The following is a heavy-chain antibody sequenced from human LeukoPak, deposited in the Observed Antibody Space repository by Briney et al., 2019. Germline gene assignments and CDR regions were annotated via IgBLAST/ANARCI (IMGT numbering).Heavy chain of an antibody. CDR3: VRVVYCSGGTYSYYFDY. J-gene: IGHJ4*02. V-gene: IGHV3-21*01. CDR1: GFTFSRYS. Sequence: GGSLRLSCAASGFTFSRYSMNWVRQAPGKGLEWVSSISDSSTYIFNADPVQGRFTISRDDAKNSLFLQMNSLRVEDTAVYYCVRVVYCSGGTYSYYFDYWGQGTLVTVSS. CDR2: ISDSSTYI. D-gene: IGHD2-15*01.